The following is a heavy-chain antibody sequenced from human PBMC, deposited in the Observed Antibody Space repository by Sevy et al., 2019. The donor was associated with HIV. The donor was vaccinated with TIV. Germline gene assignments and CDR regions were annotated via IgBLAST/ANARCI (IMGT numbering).Heavy chain of an antibody. Sequence: APVKVSCKASGYTFTNYYIHWMRQAPGQGLEWMGIINPSGGSTSYAQKFQGRVTMTRDTSTGTVYMELSSLRSEDTAVYYCARDSTVITVFQYWGQGTLVTVSS. CDR2: INPSGGST. V-gene: IGHV1-46*01. D-gene: IGHD1-20*01. CDR1: GYTFTNYY. CDR3: ARDSTVITVFQY. J-gene: IGHJ4*02.